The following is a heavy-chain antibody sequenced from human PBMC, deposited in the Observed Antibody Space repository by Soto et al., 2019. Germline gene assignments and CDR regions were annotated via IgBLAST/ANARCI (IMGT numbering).Heavy chain of an antibody. CDR3: ARHPGTKILGGYDYLFYYYGMDV. CDR2: IYPGDSDT. D-gene: IGHD5-12*01. V-gene: IGHV5-51*01. Sequence: PGESLKISCKGSGYSFTSYWIGWVRQMPGKGLEWMGIIYPGDSDTRYSPSFQGQVTISADKSISTAYLQWSSLKASDTAMYYCARHPGTKILGGYDYLFYYYGMDVWGLGTTVTVSS. CDR1: GYSFTSYW. J-gene: IGHJ6*02.